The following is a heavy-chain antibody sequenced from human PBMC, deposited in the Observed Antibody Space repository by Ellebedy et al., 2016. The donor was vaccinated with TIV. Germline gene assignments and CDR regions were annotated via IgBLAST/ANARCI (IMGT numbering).Heavy chain of an antibody. CDR1: GYSISSGYY. V-gene: IGHV4-38-2*02. D-gene: IGHD3-22*01. CDR3: ARDTSDYYDTSGYGWAFDY. CDR2: TYHSGRT. J-gene: IGHJ4*02. Sequence: MPSETLSLTCTVSGYSISSGYYWGWTRQPPGRGLEWSRSTYHSGRTYYNPSFKSRVTISVDTSKNHFSLKLSSVTAADTAVYYCARDTSDYYDTSGYGWAFDYWGQGTLVTVSS.